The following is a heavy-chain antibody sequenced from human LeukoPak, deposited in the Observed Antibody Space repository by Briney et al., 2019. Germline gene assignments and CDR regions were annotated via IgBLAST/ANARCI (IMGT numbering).Heavy chain of an antibody. Sequence: SETLSLTCTVSGGSISSSSYYWGWIRQPPGKGLEWIGSIYYSGSTYYNPSLKSRVTISVDTSKNQFSLKLSSVTAADTAVYYCARDYYPYYYDSSGYYTRYFDYWGQGTLVTVSS. V-gene: IGHV4-39*07. CDR3: ARDYYPYYYDSSGYYTRYFDY. CDR1: GGSISSSSYY. CDR2: IYYSGST. J-gene: IGHJ4*02. D-gene: IGHD3-22*01.